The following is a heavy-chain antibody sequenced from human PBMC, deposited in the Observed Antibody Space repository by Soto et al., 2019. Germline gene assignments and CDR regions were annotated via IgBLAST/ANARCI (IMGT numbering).Heavy chain of an antibody. J-gene: IGHJ4*02. CDR3: ARVGAYFCGGSCYSPGPADF. Sequence: PGGSLRLSCAASGLTFSSYAMHWVRQAPGKGLEYVSAISSNGGSTYYANSVKGRFTISRDNSKNTLYLQMGSLRAEDMAVYYCARVGAYFCGGSCYSPGPADFWGQGTLDTVSS. D-gene: IGHD2-15*01. V-gene: IGHV3-64*01. CDR1: GLTFSSYA. CDR2: ISSNGGST.